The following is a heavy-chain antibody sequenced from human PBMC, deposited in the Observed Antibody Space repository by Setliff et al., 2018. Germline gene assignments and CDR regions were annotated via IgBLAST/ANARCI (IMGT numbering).Heavy chain of an antibody. CDR1: GYTFTGYX. Sequence: ASVKVSCKASGYTFTGYXXXGVRQAPGQGLEWMGRINPNSGGTNYAQKLQGRVTMTTDTSTSTAYMELRSLRSDDTAVYYCARGNSNYYLFDYWGQGTLVTVSS. V-gene: IGHV1-2*06. CDR3: ARGNSNYYLFDY. J-gene: IGHJ4*02. CDR2: INPNSGGT. D-gene: IGHD4-4*01.